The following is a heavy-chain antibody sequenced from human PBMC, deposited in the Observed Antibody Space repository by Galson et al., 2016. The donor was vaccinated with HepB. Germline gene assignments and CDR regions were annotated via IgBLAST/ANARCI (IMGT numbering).Heavy chain of an antibody. CDR3: AKDKTSGYSSGWYYFDY. CDR2: ISGNGRTL. D-gene: IGHD6-19*01. J-gene: IGHJ4*02. Sequence: SLRLSCAASGFSLAEYAIHWVRQAPGKGLEWVSGISGNGRTLGYADSVKGRFTISKDYAKNSLYLQMNSLRPEDTALYYCAKDKTSGYSSGWYYFDYWGQGTLVTVSS. V-gene: IGHV3-9*01. CDR1: GFSLAEYA.